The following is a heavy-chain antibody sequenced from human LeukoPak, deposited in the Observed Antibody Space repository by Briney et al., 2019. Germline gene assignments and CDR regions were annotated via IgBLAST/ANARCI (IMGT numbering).Heavy chain of an antibody. CDR1: GFTFSSYG. V-gene: IGHV3-30*02. Sequence: GGSLRLSCAASGFTFSSYGMHWVRQAPGKGLEWVAFIRYDGGNKYYADSVKGRFTISRDNSKNTLYLQMNSLRAEDTAVYYCANGYSGYGPGVGYWGQGTLVTVSS. CDR3: ANGYSGYGPGVGY. J-gene: IGHJ4*02. CDR2: IRYDGGNK. D-gene: IGHD5-12*01.